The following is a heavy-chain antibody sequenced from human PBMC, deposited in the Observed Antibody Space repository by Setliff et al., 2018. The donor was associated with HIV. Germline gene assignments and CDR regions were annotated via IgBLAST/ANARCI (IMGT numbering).Heavy chain of an antibody. D-gene: IGHD2-21*02. Sequence: SVKVSCKASGGTFRNYALSWVRQAPGQGLEWMGGIIPMPGTANYAQKFQGRVTITADESTSTAYMELSSLRSEDTAVYYCARGGGDPSIYDYWGQGTLVTVSS. CDR1: GGTFRNYA. CDR3: ARGGGDPSIYDY. CDR2: IIPMPGTA. J-gene: IGHJ4*02. V-gene: IGHV1-69*13.